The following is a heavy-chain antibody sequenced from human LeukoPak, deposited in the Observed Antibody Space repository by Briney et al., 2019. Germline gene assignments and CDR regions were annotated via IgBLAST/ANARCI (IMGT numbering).Heavy chain of an antibody. CDR2: IHPDGGST. V-gene: IGHV1-46*02. Sequence: ASVKVSCLASGYNFNDYYIYWVRQAPGHGLESMGYIHPDGGSTNYAQKFQGRVTMTSDMSTNTLYMELRSLRSEDTAMYYCARAFNSIHPLDYWGQGTLVTVSS. CDR3: ARAFNSIHPLDY. CDR1: GYNFNDYY. D-gene: IGHD4-11*01. J-gene: IGHJ4*02.